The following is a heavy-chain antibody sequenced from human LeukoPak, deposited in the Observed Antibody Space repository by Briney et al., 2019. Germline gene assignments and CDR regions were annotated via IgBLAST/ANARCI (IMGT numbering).Heavy chain of an antibody. Sequence: QPGGSLRLSCAASGFTFDDYAMHWVRHAPGKGMEWVSGISWNSGSIVYADSVKGRFTISRDNAKNSLYLQMNSLRAEDMALYYCAKDMRRRGGAAAGEFDYWGQGTLVTVSS. CDR3: AKDMRRRGGAAAGEFDY. CDR1: GFTFDDYA. CDR2: ISWNSGSI. D-gene: IGHD6-13*01. J-gene: IGHJ4*02. V-gene: IGHV3-9*03.